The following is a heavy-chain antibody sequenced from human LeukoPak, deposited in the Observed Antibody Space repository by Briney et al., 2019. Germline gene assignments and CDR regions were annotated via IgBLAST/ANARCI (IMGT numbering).Heavy chain of an antibody. Sequence: GGSLRLSCVASGFTFSTFAMIWVRQPPGKGLEWVSSIFPSGGEIHYADSVRGRFTISRDNSKSTLSLQMNSLRVEDTAIYYCATYRQVLLPFESWDQGTLVTVSS. D-gene: IGHD2-8*02. CDR3: ATYRQVLLPFES. CDR2: IFPSGGEI. CDR1: GFTFSTFA. V-gene: IGHV3-23*01. J-gene: IGHJ4*02.